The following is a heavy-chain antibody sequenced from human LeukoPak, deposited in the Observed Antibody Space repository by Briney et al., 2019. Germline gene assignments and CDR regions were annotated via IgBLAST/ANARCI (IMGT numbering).Heavy chain of an antibody. CDR2: IYYSGST. D-gene: IGHD2-15*01. CDR1: GGSISGYY. V-gene: IGHV4-59*01. Sequence: SETLSLTCTVSGGSISGYYWSWIRQPPGRGLEWIAYIYYSGSTNYNPSLKSRVIISVDTSKNQFSLKLSSVTAADTAVYYCARVHRYCSGGSCYSAHDYWGQGTLVTVSS. J-gene: IGHJ4*02. CDR3: ARVHRYCSGGSCYSAHDY.